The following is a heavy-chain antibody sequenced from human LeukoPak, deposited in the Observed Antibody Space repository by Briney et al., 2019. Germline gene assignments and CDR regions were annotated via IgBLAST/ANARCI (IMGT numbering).Heavy chain of an antibody. V-gene: IGHV3-33*08. J-gene: IGHJ4*02. Sequence: PGGSLRLSCAAAGFTFSNYAIHWVRQAPGKGLEWVALIWYDGSNTYYADSVKGRFTISRDNSKNTLYLQMNSLRSEDTAVYYYARDLQYCEILTVYSAFDYWGQGNLVTVSS. CDR1: GFTFSNYA. CDR2: IWYDGSNT. CDR3: ARDLQYCEILTVYSAFDY. D-gene: IGHD3-9*01.